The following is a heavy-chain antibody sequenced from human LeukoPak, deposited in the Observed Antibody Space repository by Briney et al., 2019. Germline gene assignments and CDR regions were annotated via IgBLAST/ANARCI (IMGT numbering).Heavy chain of an antibody. D-gene: IGHD3-10*01. CDR2: INPSGGST. V-gene: IGHV1-46*01. CDR3: ARLSGSAWHPYDPRGDFDY. Sequence: ASVKVSCKASGYTFTSYYMHWVRQAPGQGLEWMGIINPSGGSTSYAQKFQGRVTMTRDTSISTAYMELSRLRSDDTAVYYCARLSGSAWHPYDPRGDFDYWGQGTLVTVSS. J-gene: IGHJ4*02. CDR1: GYTFTSYY.